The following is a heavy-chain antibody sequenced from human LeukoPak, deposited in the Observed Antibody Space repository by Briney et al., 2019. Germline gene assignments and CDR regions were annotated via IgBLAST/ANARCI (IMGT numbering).Heavy chain of an antibody. V-gene: IGHV4-59*01. CDR3: ARGGGYASPIGY. CDR2: IYHSGST. J-gene: IGHJ4*02. D-gene: IGHD5-12*01. CDR1: GGSISTYY. Sequence: SETLSLTCTLSGGSISTYYWSWIRQPPGKGLEWIGYIYHSGSTNYNPSLKSRVTISVDTSKNQFSLKLSTVTAADTAVYYCARGGGYASPIGYWGQGALVTVSS.